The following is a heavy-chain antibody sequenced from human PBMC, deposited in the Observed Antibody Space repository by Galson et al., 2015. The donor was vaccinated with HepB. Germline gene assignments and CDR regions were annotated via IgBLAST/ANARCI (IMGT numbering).Heavy chain of an antibody. V-gene: IGHV1-3*01. J-gene: IGHJ5*02. Sequence: SVKVSCKASGYTFTSYAMHWVRQAPGQRLEWMGWINAGNGNTKYSQKFQGRVTITRDKSASTAYMELSSLRSEDTAVYYCARVLPGQQLVTRENWFDPCGQGTLVTVSS. CDR1: GYTFTSYA. CDR3: ARVLPGQQLVTRENWFDP. CDR2: INAGNGNT. D-gene: IGHD6-13*01.